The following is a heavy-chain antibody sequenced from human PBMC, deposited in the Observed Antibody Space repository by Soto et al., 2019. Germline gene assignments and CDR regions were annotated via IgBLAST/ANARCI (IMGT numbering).Heavy chain of an antibody. D-gene: IGHD2-21*02. J-gene: IGHJ6*02. Sequence: PGWSLRLSCSASVFTFSSYGMHWFRQAPGKGLEWVAVISYDGSNKYYADSVKGRFTISRDNSKNTLYLQMNSLRAEDTAVYYCASIPGGPLCGGDCYSHYYYYGMDVWGQGTTVTVSS. V-gene: IGHV3-30*03. CDR2: ISYDGSNK. CDR1: VFTFSSYG. CDR3: ASIPGGPLCGGDCYSHYYYYGMDV.